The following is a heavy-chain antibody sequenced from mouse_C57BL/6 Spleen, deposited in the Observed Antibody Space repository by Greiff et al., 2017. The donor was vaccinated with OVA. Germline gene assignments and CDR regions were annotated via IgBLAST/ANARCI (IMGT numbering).Heavy chain of an antibody. D-gene: IGHD1-1*01. CDR2: ISYDGSN. CDR3: ASYYGSSY. CDR1: GYSITSGYY. V-gene: IGHV3-6*01. Sequence: ESGPGLVKPSQSLSLTCSVTGYSITSGYYWNWIRQFPGNKLEWMGYISYDGSNNYNPSLKNRISITRDTSKNQFFLKLNSVTTEDTATYYCASYYGSSYWGQGTTLTVSS. J-gene: IGHJ2*01.